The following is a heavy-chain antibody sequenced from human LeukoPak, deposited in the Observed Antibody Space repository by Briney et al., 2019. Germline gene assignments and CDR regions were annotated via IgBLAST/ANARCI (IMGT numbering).Heavy chain of an antibody. CDR1: GGSISSSSYY. D-gene: IGHD3-9*01. CDR3: ARHRNDILTGYQKRYYYYMDV. Sequence: TSETLSLTCTVSGGSISSSSYYWGWIRQPPGKGLEWVGTIYYSGTTYYNPSLKSRVTISVDTSKNQFSLKLSSVTAADTAVYYCARHRNDILTGYQKRYYYYMDVWGKGTTVTISS. V-gene: IGHV4-39*01. J-gene: IGHJ6*03. CDR2: IYYSGTT.